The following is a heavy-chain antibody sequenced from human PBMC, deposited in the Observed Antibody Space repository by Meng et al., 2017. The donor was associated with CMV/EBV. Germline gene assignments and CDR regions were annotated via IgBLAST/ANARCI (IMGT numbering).Heavy chain of an antibody. CDR2: IYYTGST. V-gene: IGHV4-61*01. J-gene: IGHJ6*02. CDR1: GGSVSSGSFY. CDR3: ARVRVPAATYYYYGMDV. D-gene: IGHD2-2*01. Sequence: GSLRLSCTVSGGSVSSGSFYWNWIRQPPGKGLEWIGFIYYTGSTNYNPSLKSRVTMSVDTSKNQFSLRLSSVTAADTAVYYCARVRVPAATYYYYGMDVWGQGTTVTVSS.